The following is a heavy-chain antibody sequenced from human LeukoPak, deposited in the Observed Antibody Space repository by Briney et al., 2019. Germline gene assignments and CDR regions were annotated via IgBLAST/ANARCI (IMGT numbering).Heavy chain of an antibody. CDR1: GFTFSSYG. CDR2: IWYDGSNK. J-gene: IGHJ6*03. CDR3: ARDCRSNYYYYYYMDV. V-gene: IGHV3-33*01. Sequence: QPGRSLRLSCAASGFTFSSYGMHWVRQAPGKGLEWVAVIWYDGSNKYYADSVKGRFTISRDNSKNTLYLQMNSLRAEDTAVYYCARDCRSNYYYYYYMDVWGKGTTVTVSS. D-gene: IGHD4-11*01.